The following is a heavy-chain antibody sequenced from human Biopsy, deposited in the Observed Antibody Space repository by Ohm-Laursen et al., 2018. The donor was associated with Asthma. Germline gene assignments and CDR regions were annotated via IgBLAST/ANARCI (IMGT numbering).Heavy chain of an antibody. J-gene: IGHJ4*01. V-gene: IGHV3-9*01. CDR1: GFSFDDCA. CDR2: ISWNSGNI. Sequence: SLRLSCAASGFSFDDCAMHWVRQAPGKGLEWVSSISWNSGNIDYADSVRGRFTISGDNAKNSLYLQMQSLRPEDTAFYYCAKSADYYDSTDYLDFWGRGTLVTVSS. D-gene: IGHD3-22*01. CDR3: AKSADYYDSTDYLDF.